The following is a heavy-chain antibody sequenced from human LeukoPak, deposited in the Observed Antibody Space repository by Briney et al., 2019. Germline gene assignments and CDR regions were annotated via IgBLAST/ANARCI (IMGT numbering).Heavy chain of an antibody. D-gene: IGHD6-19*01. V-gene: IGHV3-64*01. J-gene: IGHJ6*03. CDR3: ARSVSSGWPYYYYYYMDV. Sequence: GGSLRLSRAASGFTFSSYAMHWVRQAPGKGLEYVSAISSNGGSTYYANSVKGRFTISRDNSKNTLYLQMGSLRAEDMAVYYCARSVSSGWPYYYYYYMDVWGKGTTVTISS. CDR2: ISSNGGST. CDR1: GFTFSSYA.